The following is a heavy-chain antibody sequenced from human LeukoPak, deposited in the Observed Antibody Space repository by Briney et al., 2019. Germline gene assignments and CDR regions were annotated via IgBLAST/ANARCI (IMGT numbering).Heavy chain of an antibody. CDR3: AKDGGVVTAFFDY. Sequence: GGSLRLSCATSGFTFRSHAMHWVRQAPGKGLEWVSAISGSGGSTYYADSVKGRFTISRDNSKNTLYLQMNSLRAEDTAVYYCAKDGGVVTAFFDYWGQGTLVTVSS. J-gene: IGHJ4*02. CDR1: GFTFRSHA. D-gene: IGHD2-21*02. V-gene: IGHV3-23*01. CDR2: ISGSGGST.